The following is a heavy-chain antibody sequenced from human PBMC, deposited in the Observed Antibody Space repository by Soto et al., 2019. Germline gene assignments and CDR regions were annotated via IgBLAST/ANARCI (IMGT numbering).Heavy chain of an antibody. D-gene: IGHD5-18*01. Sequence: TGGSLRLSCAASGFTFSSYWMSWVRQAPGKGLEWVANINQDGSEKYSVDSVRGRFTISADNAENSVFLQMNSLRDEDTAVYFCVRDRDLDRDMVHADLWGQGTLVTVSS. J-gene: IGHJ4*01. CDR2: INQDGSEK. V-gene: IGHV3-7*01. CDR3: VRDRDLDRDMVHADL. CDR1: GFTFSSYW.